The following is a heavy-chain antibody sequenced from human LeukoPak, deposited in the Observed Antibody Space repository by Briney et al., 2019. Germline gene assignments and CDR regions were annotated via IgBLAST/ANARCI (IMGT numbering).Heavy chain of an antibody. Sequence: SETLSLTCIVSGGSIRSYYWSWIRQPPGKGLEWIGEINHSGSTNYNPSLKSRVTISVDTSKNQFSLKLSSVTAADTAVYYCARGLCSSTSCYKGYFDLWGRGTLVTVSS. D-gene: IGHD2-2*02. J-gene: IGHJ2*01. CDR3: ARGLCSSTSCYKGYFDL. CDR1: GGSIRSYY. V-gene: IGHV4-34*01. CDR2: INHSGST.